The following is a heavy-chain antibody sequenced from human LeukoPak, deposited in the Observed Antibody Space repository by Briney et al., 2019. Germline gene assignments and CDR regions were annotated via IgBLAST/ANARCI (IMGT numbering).Heavy chain of an antibody. CDR1: GGTFSSYT. J-gene: IGHJ6*03. Sequence: SVKVSCKASGGTFSSYTISWVRQAPGQGLEWMGRIIPILGIANYAQKVQGRVTITADKSTSTAYMELSSLRSEDTAVYYCAREYNWNDPYYYYMDVWGKGTTVTVSS. CDR2: IIPILGIA. D-gene: IGHD1-20*01. CDR3: AREYNWNDPYYYYMDV. V-gene: IGHV1-69*04.